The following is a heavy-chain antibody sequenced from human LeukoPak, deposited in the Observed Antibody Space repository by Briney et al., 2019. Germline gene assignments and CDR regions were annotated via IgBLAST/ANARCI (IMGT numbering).Heavy chain of an antibody. J-gene: IGHJ4*02. CDR2: ISSNGGST. V-gene: IGHV3-64*01. D-gene: IGHD1-26*01. CDR1: GFTFSSYA. CDR3: ARYSATYGVDY. Sequence: GGSLRLSCAASGFTFSSYAMHWVRQAPGNGLEYVSTISSNGGSTYYANSVKGRSTISRDNSKNTVYLQMGSLRGVDMAVYYCARYSATYGVDYWGQGTLVTVSS.